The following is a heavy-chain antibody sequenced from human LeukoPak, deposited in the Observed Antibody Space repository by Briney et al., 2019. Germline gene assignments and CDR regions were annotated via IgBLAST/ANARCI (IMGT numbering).Heavy chain of an antibody. Sequence: GGSLRLSCAASGFTFSSYVMHWVRQAPGKGLEWVTIIWFDGNNKYYADSVKGRFTISRDDSKNTLYLQMNSLRAEDTAVYYCASARPTSSWTAFDIWGQGTMVTVSS. V-gene: IGHV3-33*01. J-gene: IGHJ3*02. CDR1: GFTFSSYV. D-gene: IGHD6-13*01. CDR3: ASARPTSSWTAFDI. CDR2: IWFDGNNK.